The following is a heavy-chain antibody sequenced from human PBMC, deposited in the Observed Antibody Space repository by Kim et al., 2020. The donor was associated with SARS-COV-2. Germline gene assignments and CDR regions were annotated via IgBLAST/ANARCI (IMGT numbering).Heavy chain of an antibody. Sequence: SETLSLTCTVSGGSISSSSYYWGWIRQPPGKGLEWIGSIYYSGSTYYNPSLKSRVTISVDTSKNQFSLKLSSVTAADTAVYYCAAYYYDSSGYLGYYYGMDVWGQGTTVTVSS. J-gene: IGHJ6*02. V-gene: IGHV4-39*01. CDR2: IYYSGST. CDR3: AAYYYDSSGYLGYYYGMDV. CDR1: GGSISSSSYY. D-gene: IGHD3-22*01.